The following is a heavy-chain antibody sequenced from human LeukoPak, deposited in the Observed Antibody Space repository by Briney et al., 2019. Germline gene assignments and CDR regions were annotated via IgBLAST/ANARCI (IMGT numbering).Heavy chain of an antibody. Sequence: SETLSLTCAIYGGSFSGYSWTWIRQPPGKGLEWIGEFSHSGFPVYNPSLGGRVTISIDASKNQFSLKLSSVTAADTAVYYCARDVGYCSGGSCYSVDIRGNWFDPWGQGTLVTVSS. J-gene: IGHJ5*02. CDR3: ARDVGYCSGGSCYSVDIRGNWFDP. CDR2: FSHSGFP. D-gene: IGHD2-15*01. V-gene: IGHV4-34*01. CDR1: GGSFSGYS.